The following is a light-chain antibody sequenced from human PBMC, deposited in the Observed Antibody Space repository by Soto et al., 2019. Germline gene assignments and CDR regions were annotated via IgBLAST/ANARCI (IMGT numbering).Light chain of an antibody. CDR1: QSVNNN. CDR3: QQYNNWPLT. CDR2: DAS. Sequence: EIVMTQSPATLSVSPGERATLSCRASQSVNNNLAWYQQKPGQAPRLLICDASTRATGIPARFSGSGSGTDFTLTISSLQSEDFAVYYCQQYNNWPLTFGGGTKVDIK. J-gene: IGKJ4*01. V-gene: IGKV3-15*01.